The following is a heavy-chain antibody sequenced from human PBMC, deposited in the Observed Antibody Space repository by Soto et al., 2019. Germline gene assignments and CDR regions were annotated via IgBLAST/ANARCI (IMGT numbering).Heavy chain of an antibody. Sequence: GASVKVSWKPSGYAFTDYHIHRARQAPGQGIEFMGWINANNGGAGSAQQFQGRVTVTRDTSITTVYMELSNLRSDDTAVYYCAREGGSETLQPSYNWFDTWGQGTLVTVSS. V-gene: IGHV1-2*02. CDR1: GYAFTDYH. D-gene: IGHD6-25*01. CDR2: INANNGGA. CDR3: AREGGSETLQPSYNWFDT. J-gene: IGHJ5*02.